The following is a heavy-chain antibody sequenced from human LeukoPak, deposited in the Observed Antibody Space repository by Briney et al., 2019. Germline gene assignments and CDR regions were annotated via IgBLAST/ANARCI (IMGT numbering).Heavy chain of an antibody. D-gene: IGHD5-18*01. CDR1: GYTFTSYG. V-gene: IGHV1-18*01. CDR3: ARIISGYSYVNWFDP. J-gene: IGHJ5*02. CDR2: ISAYNGNT. Sequence: GASVKVSCKASGYTFTSYGISWVRQAPGQGLEWMGWISAYNGNTNYAQKLQGRVTMTTDTSTGTAYMELRSLRSDDTAVYYCARIISGYSYVNWFDPWGQGTLVTVSS.